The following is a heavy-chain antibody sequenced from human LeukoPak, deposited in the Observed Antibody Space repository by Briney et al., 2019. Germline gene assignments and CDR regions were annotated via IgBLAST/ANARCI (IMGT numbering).Heavy chain of an antibody. J-gene: IGHJ6*03. Sequence: ASVKVPCKASGYTFTGYYMHWVRQAPGQGLEWMGRINPNSGGTNYAQKFQGRVTMTRDTSISAAYMELSRLRSDDTAVYYCARDYLAAAGYYYYYMDAWGKGTTVTVSS. CDR1: GYTFTGYY. V-gene: IGHV1-2*06. CDR3: ARDYLAAAGYYYYYMDA. D-gene: IGHD6-13*01. CDR2: INPNSGGT.